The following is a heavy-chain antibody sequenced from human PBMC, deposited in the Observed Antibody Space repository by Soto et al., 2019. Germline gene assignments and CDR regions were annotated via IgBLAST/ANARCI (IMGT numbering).Heavy chain of an antibody. J-gene: IGHJ4*02. Sequence: GESLPISCKVSGYSFPSSWIGSVRQMPGKGLEWMGIIYPGDSDTRYSPSFQGQVTISADKSISTAYLQWSSLKASDTAMYYCARQIFGVVTAFDYCGQGTLVTLSS. V-gene: IGHV5-51*01. CDR2: IYPGDSDT. D-gene: IGHD3-3*01. CDR1: GYSFPSSW. CDR3: ARQIFGVVTAFDY.